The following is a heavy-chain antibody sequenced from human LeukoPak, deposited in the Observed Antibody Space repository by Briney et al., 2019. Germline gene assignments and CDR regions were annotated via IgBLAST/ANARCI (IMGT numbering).Heavy chain of an antibody. J-gene: IGHJ3*02. CDR3: ARVDSSSWYSVDAFDI. D-gene: IGHD6-13*01. CDR2: IYHSGST. V-gene: IGHV4-39*07. CDR1: GGSISSSSYY. Sequence: SETLSLTCTVSGGSISSSSYYWGWIRQPPGKGLEWIGSIYHSGSTYYNPSLKSRVTISVDTSKNQFSLKLSSVTAADTAVYYCARVDSSSWYSVDAFDIWGQGTMVTVSS.